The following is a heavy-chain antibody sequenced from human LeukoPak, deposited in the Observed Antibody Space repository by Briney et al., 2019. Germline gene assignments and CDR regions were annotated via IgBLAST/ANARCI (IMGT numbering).Heavy chain of an antibody. J-gene: IGHJ6*04. D-gene: IGHD6-13*01. CDR1: GYTFTSYD. CDR3: ARERGIAAADGTMDV. V-gene: IGHV1-46*01. Sequence: ASVKVSCKASGYTFTSYDINWVRQATGQGLEWMGIINPSGGSTSYAQKFQGRVTMTRDTSTSTVYMELSSLRSEDTAVYYCARERGIAAADGTMDVWGKGTTVTVSS. CDR2: INPSGGST.